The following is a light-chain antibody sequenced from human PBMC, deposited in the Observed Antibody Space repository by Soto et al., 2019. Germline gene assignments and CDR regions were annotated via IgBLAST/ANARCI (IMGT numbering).Light chain of an antibody. J-gene: IGLJ2*01. CDR3: QSYDSSLSGYVV. V-gene: IGLV1-40*01. CDR1: SSNIGAGYD. Sequence: QSVLTQPPSVSGAPGQRVTISCTGSSSNIGAGYDVHWYQQLPGTAPKLLIYGNSNRPSGVPDRFSDSKSGTSASLAITGLQAEDEADYYCQSYDSSLSGYVVFGAGTKLTVL. CDR2: GNS.